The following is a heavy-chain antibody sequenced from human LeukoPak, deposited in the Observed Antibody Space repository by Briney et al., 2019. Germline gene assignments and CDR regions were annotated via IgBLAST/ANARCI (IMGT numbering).Heavy chain of an antibody. CDR1: GGSISSGGYY. Sequence: SQTLSLTCTVSGGSISSGGYYWSWTRQHPGKGLEWIGYIYYSGSTYYNPSLKSRVTISVDTSKNQFSLKLSSVTAADTAVYYCARGKLHCSSTSCHPNWFDPWGQGTLVTVSS. CDR3: ARGKLHCSSTSCHPNWFDP. D-gene: IGHD2-2*01. V-gene: IGHV4-31*03. J-gene: IGHJ5*02. CDR2: IYYSGST.